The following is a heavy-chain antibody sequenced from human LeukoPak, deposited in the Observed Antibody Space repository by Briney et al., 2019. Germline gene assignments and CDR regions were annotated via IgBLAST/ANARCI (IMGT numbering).Heavy chain of an antibody. Sequence: NASETLSLTCTVSGGSISSGSYYWRWIRQPAGKGLEWIGRIYTSGCTNYNPSLKSRVTISVDTSKNQFSLKLSSVTAADTAVYYCARVPADIVATYYMDVWGKGTTVTVSS. D-gene: IGHD5-12*01. CDR3: ARVPADIVATYYMDV. J-gene: IGHJ6*03. V-gene: IGHV4-61*02. CDR2: IYTSGCT. CDR1: GGSISSGSYY.